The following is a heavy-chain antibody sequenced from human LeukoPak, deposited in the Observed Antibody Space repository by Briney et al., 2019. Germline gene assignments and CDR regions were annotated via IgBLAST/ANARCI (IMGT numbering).Heavy chain of an antibody. J-gene: IGHJ4*02. Sequence: GGSLRLSCAASGFTFSNAWMSWFRQAPGKGLEWVGRIKSKTDGGTTDYAAPVKGRFTISRDDSKNTLYLQMNSLKTEDTAVYYCTTAGGYDSDYFDYWGQGTLVTVSS. V-gene: IGHV3-15*01. CDR1: GFTFSNAW. CDR2: IKSKTDGGTT. CDR3: TTAGGYDSDYFDY. D-gene: IGHD2-2*01.